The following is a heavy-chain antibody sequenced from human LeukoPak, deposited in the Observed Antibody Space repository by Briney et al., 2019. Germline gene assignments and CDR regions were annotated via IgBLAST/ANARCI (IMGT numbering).Heavy chain of an antibody. CDR1: QFTFSRFA. CDR3: AKHLGSHSFLFYYMDV. J-gene: IGHJ6*03. CDR2: LSGSGTAT. D-gene: IGHD2-21*01. Sequence: GGSLRLSCEASQFTFSRFAMSWIRQAPGKGLEWVSTLSGSGTATYYADSVKGRFTTSRDNSKDTLYLQMDNLRADDTAVYYCAKHLGSHSFLFYYMDVWGTGTSVIVSS. V-gene: IGHV3-23*01.